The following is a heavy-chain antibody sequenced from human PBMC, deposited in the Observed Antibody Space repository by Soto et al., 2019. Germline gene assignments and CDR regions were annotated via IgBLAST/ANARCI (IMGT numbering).Heavy chain of an antibody. CDR1: GFNFENYA. V-gene: IGHV3-9*01. CDR2: ISWNSGQL. CDR3: AKDKSTGEYSYYRYMDV. J-gene: IGHJ6*03. D-gene: IGHD4-17*01. Sequence: EVLLVESGGGLVQPDRPLRLSCEASGFNFENYAMNWVRQAPGKGLEWVSAISWNSGQLDYAGSVRGRFTISRDNGKNSLYLEMNSLRPDDTALYFCAKDKSTGEYSYYRYMDVWGRGTTVIVSS.